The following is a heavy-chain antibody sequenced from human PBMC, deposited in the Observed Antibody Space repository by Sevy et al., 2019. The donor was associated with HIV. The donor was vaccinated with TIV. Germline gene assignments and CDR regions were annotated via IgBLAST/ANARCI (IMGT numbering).Heavy chain of an antibody. D-gene: IGHD3-10*01. CDR2: IYYSGST. J-gene: IGHJ6*03. Sequence: SETLSLTCTVSGGSISSYYWSWIRQPPGKGLEWIGYIYYSGSTNYNPSLKSRVTISVDTSKNQFSLKLSSVTAADTAVYYCAGGSMVQFPYYMDVWGKGTTVTVSS. V-gene: IGHV4-59*01. CDR1: GGSISSYY. CDR3: AGGSMVQFPYYMDV.